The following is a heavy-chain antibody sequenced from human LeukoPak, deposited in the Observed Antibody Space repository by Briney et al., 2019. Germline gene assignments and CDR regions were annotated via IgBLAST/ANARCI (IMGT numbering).Heavy chain of an antibody. CDR2: ISTSSSYI. CDR1: GFTFSSYS. V-gene: IGHV3-21*01. Sequence: GGSLRLSCAASGFTFSSYSMNWVRQAPGKGLEWVSSISTSSSYIYYADSVKGRFTISRDNAKNSLYLQINSLRAEDTAVYYCAKASPKKTGNPYSSGFDYWGQGTLVTVSS. D-gene: IGHD6-19*01. J-gene: IGHJ4*02. CDR3: AKASPKKTGNPYSSGFDY.